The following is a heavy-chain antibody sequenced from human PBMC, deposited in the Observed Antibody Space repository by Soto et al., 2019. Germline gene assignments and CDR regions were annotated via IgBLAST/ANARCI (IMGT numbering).Heavy chain of an antibody. Sequence: EVQLMESGGGLVKPGGSLRLSCAASGFTFSNAWMTWVRQAPGKGLEWVGRIKSKTDDGTTDYAVPVKGRFTISRDDSKNTLYLQMKSLKTEDTAVYYCTTDRRSWGQGTLVTVSS. CDR1: GFTFSNAW. J-gene: IGHJ4*02. CDR3: TTDRRS. V-gene: IGHV3-15*01. D-gene: IGHD3-10*01. CDR2: IKSKTDDGTT.